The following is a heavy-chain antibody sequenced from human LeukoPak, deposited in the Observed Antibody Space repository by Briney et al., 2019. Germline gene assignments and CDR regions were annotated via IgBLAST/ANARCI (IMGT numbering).Heavy chain of an antibody. CDR1: GYTFTGYY. CDR2: INPNSGGT. Sequence: ASVKVSCKASGYTFTGYYMHWVRQAPGQGLEWMGWINPNSGGTNYAQKFQGRVTMTRDTSISTAYMELRSLRSDDTAVYYCARDPYGSGSYYVYYYYYMDVWGKGTTVTVSS. V-gene: IGHV1-2*02. CDR3: ARDPYGSGSYYVYYYYYMDV. J-gene: IGHJ6*03. D-gene: IGHD3-10*01.